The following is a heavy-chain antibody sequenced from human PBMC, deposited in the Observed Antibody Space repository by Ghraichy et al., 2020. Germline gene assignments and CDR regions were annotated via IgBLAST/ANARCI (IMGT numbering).Heavy chain of an antibody. J-gene: IGHJ6*02. V-gene: IGHV3-21*01. Sequence: GGSLRLSCAASGFTFSSYSMNWVRQAPGKGLEWVSSISSSSYIYYADSVKGRFTISRDNAKNSLYLQMNSLRAEDTAVYYCARERGTTVTKDYYYYGMDVWGQGTTVTVSS. CDR2: ISSSSYI. D-gene: IGHD4-17*01. CDR1: GFTFSSYS. CDR3: ARERGTTVTKDYYYYGMDV.